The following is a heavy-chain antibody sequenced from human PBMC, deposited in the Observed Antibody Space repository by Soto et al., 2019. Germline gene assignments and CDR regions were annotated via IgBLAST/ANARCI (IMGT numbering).Heavy chain of an antibody. CDR1: GYTFSNQG. Sequence: QVQLVQSGAEVKEPGASVKVSCKASGYTFSNQGITWVRQAPGQGLEWMGWISAYNGDTNYAQRPKGRVSRPTDTPTNTAHRKLRSLRPDTTAVNYGAPAPNHNYFASGGKGTLFTAS. CDR3: APAPNHNYFAS. CDR2: ISAYNGDT. J-gene: IGHJ4*02. V-gene: IGHV1-18*01.